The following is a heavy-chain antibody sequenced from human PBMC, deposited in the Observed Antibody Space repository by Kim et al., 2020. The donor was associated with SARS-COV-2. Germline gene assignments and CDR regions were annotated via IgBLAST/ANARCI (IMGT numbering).Heavy chain of an antibody. D-gene: IGHD4-17*01. Sequence: YYVDSVKGRFTITRDNSKNTVYLQMNSLRAEDSGVYYCARDDTVTGLVFDYWGLGTRVTVSS. J-gene: IGHJ4*02. CDR3: ARDDTVTGLVFDY. V-gene: IGHV3-33*01.